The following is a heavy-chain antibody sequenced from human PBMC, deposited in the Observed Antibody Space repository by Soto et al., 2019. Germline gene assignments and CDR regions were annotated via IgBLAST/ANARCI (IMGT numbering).Heavy chain of an antibody. CDR2: IYYSGST. CDR1: GGSISSGDYY. D-gene: IGHD1-20*01. V-gene: IGHV4-30-4*01. J-gene: IGHJ5*02. Sequence: PSETLSLTCTVSGGSISSGDYYWSWIRQPPGKGLEWIGYIYYSGSTYYNPSLKSRVTVSVDTSKNQFSLKLSSVTAADTAVYYCARGYETNWFDPWGQGTLVTVSS. CDR3: ARGYETNWFDP.